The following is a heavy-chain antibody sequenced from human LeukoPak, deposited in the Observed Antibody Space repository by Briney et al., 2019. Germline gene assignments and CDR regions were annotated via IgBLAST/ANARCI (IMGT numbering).Heavy chain of an antibody. J-gene: IGHJ6*03. Sequence: PSETLSLTCTVSGGSISNDDYYWSWIRQPAGKGLEWIGRIYTSGSTNYNPSLKSRVTMSVDTSKNQFSLKLSSVTAADTAVYYCARGLYDSRGDYYYYMDVWGKGTTVTVSS. V-gene: IGHV4-61*02. CDR2: IYTSGST. CDR3: ARGLYDSRGDYYYYMDV. D-gene: IGHD3-3*01. CDR1: GGSISNDDYY.